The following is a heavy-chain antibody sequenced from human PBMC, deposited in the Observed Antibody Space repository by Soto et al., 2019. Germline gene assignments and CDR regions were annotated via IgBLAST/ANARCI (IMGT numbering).Heavy chain of an antibody. V-gene: IGHV3-48*03. D-gene: IGHD3-16*01. CDR2: ISSSGSTI. Sequence: GGSLRLPCAASVFTFSTYEMNWVRQAPGKGLDWVSYISSSGSTIYYAGSVKGRFTISRDNAKKSLYLQMNSLRAEDTAAYYCARDSVLGTDIWGQGTMVTVSS. CDR1: VFTFSTYE. CDR3: ARDSVLGTDI. J-gene: IGHJ3*02.